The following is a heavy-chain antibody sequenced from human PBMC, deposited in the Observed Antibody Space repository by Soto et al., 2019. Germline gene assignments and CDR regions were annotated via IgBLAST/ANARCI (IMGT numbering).Heavy chain of an antibody. D-gene: IGHD2-15*01. Sequence: SETLSLTCTVSGGSISSYYWSWIRQPPGKGLEWIGYIYYSGSTNYNPSLKNRVTISVDTSKNQFSLKLSSVTAADTAVYYRARSSPFFDYWGQGTLVTVSS. CDR2: IYYSGST. CDR3: ARSSPFFDY. CDR1: GGSISSYY. V-gene: IGHV4-59*01. J-gene: IGHJ4*02.